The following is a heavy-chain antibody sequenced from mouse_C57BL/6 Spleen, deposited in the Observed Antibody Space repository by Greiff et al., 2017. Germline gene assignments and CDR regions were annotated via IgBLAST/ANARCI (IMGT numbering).Heavy chain of an antibody. CDR3: ARKGWGSSFYFDY. Sequence: QVQLQQPGAELVRPGTSVKLSCKASGYTFTSYWMHWVKQRPGQGLEWIGVIDPSDSYTNYNQKFKGKATLTVDTSSSTAYMQLSSLTSEDSAVYYCARKGWGSSFYFDYWGQGTTLTVSS. CDR2: IDPSDSYT. CDR1: GYTFTSYW. V-gene: IGHV1-59*01. D-gene: IGHD1-1*01. J-gene: IGHJ2*01.